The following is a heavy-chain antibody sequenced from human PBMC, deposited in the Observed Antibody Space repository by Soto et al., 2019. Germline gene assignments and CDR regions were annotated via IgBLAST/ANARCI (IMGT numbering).Heavy chain of an antibody. J-gene: IGHJ6*03. CDR3: ARRGYGSRWPNVYMDV. CDR1: GFTFSSYA. V-gene: IGHV3-64*01. D-gene: IGHD6-13*01. Sequence: PGGSLRLSCAASGFTFSSYAMSWVRQAPGKGLEWVSSISWNSGNLGYAKSVKGRFTISRDNSENTLYLQMGSLRAEDMALYYCARRGYGSRWPNVYMDVWGKGTTVTVSS. CDR2: ISWNSGNL.